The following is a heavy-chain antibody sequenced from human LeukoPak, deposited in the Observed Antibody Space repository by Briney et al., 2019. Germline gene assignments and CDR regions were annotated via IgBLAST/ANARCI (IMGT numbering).Heavy chain of an antibody. Sequence: GESLKISCKGSGYSFTSYWIGWVRQMPGKGLEWMGIIHPGDSDTRYCPSFQGQVTISADKSISTAYLQWSSLKASDTAMYYCARSSHDFWSGYPNWFDPWGQGTLVTVSS. CDR3: ARSSHDFWSGYPNWFDP. D-gene: IGHD3-3*01. J-gene: IGHJ5*02. V-gene: IGHV5-51*01. CDR1: GYSFTSYW. CDR2: IHPGDSDT.